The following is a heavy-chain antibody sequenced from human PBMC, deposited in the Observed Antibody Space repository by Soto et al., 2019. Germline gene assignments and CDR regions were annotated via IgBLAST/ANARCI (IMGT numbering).Heavy chain of an antibody. V-gene: IGHV3-23*01. CDR2: ISGSGGST. J-gene: IGHJ5*02. Sequence: EVQLLESGGGLVQPGGSLRLSCAASGFTFSSYAMSLVRQAPGKGLEWVSAISGSGGSTYYADSVKGRFTISRDTPKNALDLQMNSLRAEDTAVYYCAKNLGAVAGMAKNNWLDPWGQGTLVTVSS. CDR1: GFTFSSYA. D-gene: IGHD6-19*01. CDR3: AKNLGAVAGMAKNNWLDP.